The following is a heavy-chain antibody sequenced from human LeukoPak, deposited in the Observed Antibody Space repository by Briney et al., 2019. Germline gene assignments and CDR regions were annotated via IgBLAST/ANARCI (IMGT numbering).Heavy chain of an antibody. J-gene: IGHJ4*02. D-gene: IGHD5-12*01. CDR1: GFTFSSYS. CDR2: ISSSSSYI. V-gene: IGHV3-21*01. CDR3: ARVQGWLRPVDY. Sequence: GGSLRLSCAASGFTFSSYSMNWVRQAPGKGLEWVSSISSSSSYIYYADSVKGRFTISRDNAKNSLYLQMNSLRAEDTAVYYCARVQGWLRPVDYWGQGTLVTVS.